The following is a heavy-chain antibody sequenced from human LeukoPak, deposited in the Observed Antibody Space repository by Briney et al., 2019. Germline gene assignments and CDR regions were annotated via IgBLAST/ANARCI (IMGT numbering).Heavy chain of an antibody. V-gene: IGHV3-23*01. D-gene: IGHD2-2*01. CDR2: ISGSGGST. CDR3: AKAYCSSTSCYGGGY. CDR1: GFTFSSYA. J-gene: IGHJ4*02. Sequence: GGSLRLSCAASGFTFSSYAMSWGRQAPGKGLEWVSGISGSGGSTYYADSVKGRFTISRDNSKNTLYLQMNSLRAEDTAVYYCAKAYCSSTSCYGGGYWGQGTLVTVSS.